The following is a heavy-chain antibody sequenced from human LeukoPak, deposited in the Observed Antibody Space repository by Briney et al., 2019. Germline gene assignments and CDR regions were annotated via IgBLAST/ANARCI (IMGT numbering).Heavy chain of an antibody. J-gene: IGHJ5*02. CDR3: ASQGYNGNYLSP. CDR2: ISSSASTI. Sequence: PGGSLRLSCAASGFTFSDYYMSWIRQAPGKGLEWVSYISSSASTIYYADSVKGRFTISRDNARNSLYLQMNSLRAEDTAVYYCASQGYNGNYLSPGCQGTLAIVS. CDR1: GFTFSDYY. V-gene: IGHV3-11*04. D-gene: IGHD1-7*01.